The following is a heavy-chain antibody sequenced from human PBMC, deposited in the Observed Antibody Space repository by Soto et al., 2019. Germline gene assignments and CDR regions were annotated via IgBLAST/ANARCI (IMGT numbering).Heavy chain of an antibody. CDR1: GFTFSNYA. V-gene: IGHV3-30-3*01. J-gene: IGHJ4*02. CDR2: ISYDGSDK. Sequence: QVQLVESGGGVVQPGRSLRLSCAASGFTFSNYAMHWVRQAPGKGLEWVAVISYDGSDKFYADSVKGRFTISRDNSKNTLYLQMNSLRAEDRAVYYCSRASSPDYFDHWGQGTLVAVSS. CDR3: SRASSPDYFDH.